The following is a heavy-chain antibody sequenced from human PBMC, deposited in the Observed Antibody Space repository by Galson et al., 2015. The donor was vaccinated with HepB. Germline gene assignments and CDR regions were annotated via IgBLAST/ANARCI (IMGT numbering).Heavy chain of an antibody. J-gene: IGHJ4*02. Sequence: SLRLSCAASGFTFSSYEMNWVRQAPGKGLEWVSYISSSGSTIYYADSVKGRFTISRDNAKNSLYLQMNSLRAEDTAVYYCARDGYDYVWGSYRADFDYWGQGTLVTVSS. D-gene: IGHD3-16*02. CDR1: GFTFSSYE. CDR3: ARDGYDYVWGSYRADFDY. CDR2: ISSSGSTI. V-gene: IGHV3-48*03.